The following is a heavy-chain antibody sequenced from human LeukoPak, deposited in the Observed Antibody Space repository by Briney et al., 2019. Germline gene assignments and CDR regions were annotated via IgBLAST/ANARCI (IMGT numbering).Heavy chain of an antibody. CDR3: ARDPSIAAGDFDY. Sequence: PSETLSLTCAVYGGSFSGYYWSWIRRPPGKGLEWIGEINHSGSTNYNPSLKSRVTISVDTSKNQFSLKLSSVTAADTAVYYCARDPSIAAGDFDYWGQGTLVTVSS. D-gene: IGHD6-6*01. CDR2: INHSGST. J-gene: IGHJ4*02. CDR1: GGSFSGYY. V-gene: IGHV4-34*01.